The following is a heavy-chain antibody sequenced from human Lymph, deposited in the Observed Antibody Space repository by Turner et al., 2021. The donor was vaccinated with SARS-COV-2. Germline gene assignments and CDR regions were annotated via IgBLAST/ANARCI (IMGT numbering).Heavy chain of an antibody. D-gene: IGHD5-12*01. Sequence: QVQLVESGGGGVQPGRSLRLSRAASGFIFSSYGMHWVRQAPGKGLEWVAVIWYDGSNKYYADSVKGRFTISRDNSKNTLYLQMNSLRAEDTAVYYCARVKGYNGYDLRYYYGMDVWGQGTTVTVSS. CDR1: GFIFSSYG. CDR3: ARVKGYNGYDLRYYYGMDV. CDR2: IWYDGSNK. V-gene: IGHV3-33*01. J-gene: IGHJ6*02.